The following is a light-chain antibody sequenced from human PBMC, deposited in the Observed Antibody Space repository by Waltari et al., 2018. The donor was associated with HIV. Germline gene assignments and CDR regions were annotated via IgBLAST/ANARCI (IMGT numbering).Light chain of an antibody. CDR1: NIGRKG. CDR3: QVWDSSTDLRV. V-gene: IGLV3-21*02. Sequence: SYVLPKPPSVSVAPGQTARITCGGDNIGRKGVHWYQKKPSQAPVLVVYDVRDRPSGIPERFSGSSTWNTSTLTISRVATGDEADFYCQVWDSSTDLRVFGGGTKLTVL. J-gene: IGLJ2*01. CDR2: DVR.